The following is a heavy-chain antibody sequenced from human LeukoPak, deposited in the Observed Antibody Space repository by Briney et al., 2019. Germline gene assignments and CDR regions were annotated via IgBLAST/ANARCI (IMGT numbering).Heavy chain of an antibody. Sequence: GGSLRLSCAASGFTFSTSGMHWVRQAPGKGLEGVAFIPSDGSIKYYADSVKGRFTISRDNSKNTMYLQMNSLRTEDTAVYSCAKVGSGWYGVGYWGQGTLVTVSS. CDR1: GFTFSTSG. J-gene: IGHJ4*02. CDR2: IPSDGSIK. D-gene: IGHD6-19*01. V-gene: IGHV3-30*02. CDR3: AKVGSGWYGVGY.